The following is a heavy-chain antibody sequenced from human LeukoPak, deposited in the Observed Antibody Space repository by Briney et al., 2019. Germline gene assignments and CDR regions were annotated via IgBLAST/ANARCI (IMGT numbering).Heavy chain of an antibody. CDR2: IKQDGSEK. Sequence: PGGSLRLSCAASGFTFSSYWMSWVRQAPGKGLEWVANIKQDGSEKYYVDSVKGRFTISRDNAKNSLYLQMNSLRAEDTAVYYCASIYYDSSGPFDYWGQGTLVTVSS. D-gene: IGHD3-22*01. CDR1: GFTFSSYW. V-gene: IGHV3-7*01. CDR3: ASIYYDSSGPFDY. J-gene: IGHJ4*02.